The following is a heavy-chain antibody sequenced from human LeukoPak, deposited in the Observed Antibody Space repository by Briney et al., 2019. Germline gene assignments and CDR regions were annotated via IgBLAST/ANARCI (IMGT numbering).Heavy chain of an antibody. J-gene: IGHJ4*02. CDR1: GFSFSTYT. V-gene: IGHV3-30*14. D-gene: IGHD3-10*01. CDR2: IQHDGSRT. CDR3: ARGTVTMVDY. Sequence: GGSLRLSCAASGFSFSTYTMNWVRQAPGKGLERVAGIQHDGSRTYYADSVKGRFTISRDNSKNTLFLQMNSLRAGDTAVYYCARGTVTMVDYWGQGTLVTVSS.